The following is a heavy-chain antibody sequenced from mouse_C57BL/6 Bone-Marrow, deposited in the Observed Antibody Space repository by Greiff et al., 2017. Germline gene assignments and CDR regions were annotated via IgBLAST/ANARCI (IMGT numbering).Heavy chain of an antibody. CDR2: IYPGSGST. D-gene: IGHD2-4*01. CDR1: GYTFTSYW. J-gene: IGHJ2*01. Sequence: QVQLQQPGAELVKPGASVTLSCKASGYTFTSYWITWVKQRPGQGLEWIGGIYPGSGSTNYNEKFKSKATLTVDTSSSIAYMKINGLTSEDSAAYYCARWYYDYALDYGGQGTTLTVSS. V-gene: IGHV1-55*01. CDR3: ARWYYDYALDY.